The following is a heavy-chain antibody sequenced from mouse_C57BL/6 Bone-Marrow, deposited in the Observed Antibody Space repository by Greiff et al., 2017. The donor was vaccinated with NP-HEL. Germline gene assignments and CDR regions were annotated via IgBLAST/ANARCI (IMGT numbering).Heavy chain of an antibody. Sequence: EVKLMESGAELVRPGASVKLSCTASGFNIKDDYMHWVKQRPEQGLEWIGWIDPENGDTEYASKFQGKATITADTSSNTAYLQLSSLTSEDTAVYYCTGYSNYSDYWGQGTTLTVSS. J-gene: IGHJ2*01. CDR2: IDPENGDT. CDR3: TGYSNYSDY. D-gene: IGHD2-5*01. V-gene: IGHV14-4*01. CDR1: GFNIKDDY.